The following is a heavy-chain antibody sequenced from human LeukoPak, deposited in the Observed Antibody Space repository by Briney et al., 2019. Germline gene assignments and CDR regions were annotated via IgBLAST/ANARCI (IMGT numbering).Heavy chain of an antibody. CDR1: GGSISSYY. D-gene: IGHD3-22*01. Sequence: SEALSLTCIVSGGSISSYYWSWIRQPPGKGLEWIGYMYYSGSTNYNPSLKSRLTISVDTSKNQFSLKLSSVTAADTAVYYCARESYYYDSSGYYDAFDIWSQGTMVTVSS. J-gene: IGHJ3*02. V-gene: IGHV4-59*01. CDR2: MYYSGST. CDR3: ARESYYYDSSGYYDAFDI.